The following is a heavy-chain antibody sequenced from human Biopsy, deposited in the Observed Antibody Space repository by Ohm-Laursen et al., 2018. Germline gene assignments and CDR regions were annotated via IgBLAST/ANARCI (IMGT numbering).Heavy chain of an antibody. CDR3: VRGVDYYDPYHYYALDV. V-gene: IGHV4-34*01. J-gene: IGHJ6*02. CDR2: LNHSGRT. D-gene: IGHD3-22*01. Sequence: TLSLTCAVYGESFNGYYWSWIRQTPGKGLEWIVELNHSGRTNYNPSLKSRVTISVATSKNQFSMKLRYVTAADTAVYYCVRGVDYYDPYHYYALDVWGQGTTVTVSS. CDR1: GESFNGYY.